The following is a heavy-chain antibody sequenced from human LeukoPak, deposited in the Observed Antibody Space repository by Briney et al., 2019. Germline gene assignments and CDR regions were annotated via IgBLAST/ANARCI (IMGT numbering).Heavy chain of an antibody. CDR3: ARIVVVPAATPYYYYYGMDV. J-gene: IGHJ6*02. Sequence: TSETLSLTCAVYGGSFSGYYWSWIRQPPGKGLEWIGEINHSGSTNYNPSLKSRVTISVDTSKNQFSLKLSSVTAADTAVYYCARIVVVPAATPYYYYYGMDVWGQGTTVTVSS. CDR2: INHSGST. V-gene: IGHV4-34*01. CDR1: GGSFSGYY. D-gene: IGHD2-2*01.